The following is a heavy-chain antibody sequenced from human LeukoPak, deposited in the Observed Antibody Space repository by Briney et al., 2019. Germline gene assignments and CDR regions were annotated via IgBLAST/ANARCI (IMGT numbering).Heavy chain of an antibody. Sequence: ASVKVSCKASGYTFTSYYMHWVRQAPGQGLEWMGRINPSGGSTRYEQKFQGRVTMTRDTSTSTVYMELGSLRSEDTAVYYCARSPLSIAARPPFDYWGQGTLVTVSS. J-gene: IGHJ4*02. CDR1: GYTFTSYY. CDR3: ARSPLSIAARPPFDY. D-gene: IGHD6-6*01. CDR2: INPSGGST. V-gene: IGHV1-46*01.